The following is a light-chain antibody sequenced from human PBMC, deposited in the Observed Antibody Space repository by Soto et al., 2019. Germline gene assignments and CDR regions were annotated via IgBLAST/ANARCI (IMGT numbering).Light chain of an antibody. V-gene: IGLV2-8*01. Sequence: QSALTQPPSASGSPGQSVSISCTGTSRDVGGNNYVSWYQQHPGKAPKLMIYEVSKRPSGVPDRFSGSKSGNTASLTVSGLQAEDEADYFCLSYAGSTNYVFGTGTKV. CDR1: SRDVGGNNY. J-gene: IGLJ1*01. CDR2: EVS. CDR3: LSYAGSTNYV.